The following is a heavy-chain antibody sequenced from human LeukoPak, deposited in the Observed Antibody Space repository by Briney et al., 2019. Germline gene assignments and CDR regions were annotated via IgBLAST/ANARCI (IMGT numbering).Heavy chain of an antibody. V-gene: IGHV1-2*02. CDR3: ARVASPQGYYDSSGYTPKDWFDP. CDR2: INPNSGGT. J-gene: IGHJ5*02. CDR1: GYTFTGYY. Sequence: ASVKVSCKASGYTFTGYYMHWVRQAPGQGLEWMGWINPNSGGTNYAQDFHGGVTMTRDTSISTAYMELSRLRSDDTAVYYCARVASPQGYYDSSGYTPKDWFDPWGQGTLVTVSS. D-gene: IGHD3-22*01.